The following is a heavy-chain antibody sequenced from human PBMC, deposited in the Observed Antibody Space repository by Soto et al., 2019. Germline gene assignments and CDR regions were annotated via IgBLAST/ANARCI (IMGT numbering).Heavy chain of an antibody. CDR2: ISSSSSTI. D-gene: IGHD6-13*01. V-gene: IGHV3-48*01. CDR1: GFTFSSYS. CDR3: ARHPERIAEIGWFDP. J-gene: IGHJ5*02. Sequence: EVQLVESGGGLVQPGGSLRLSCAASGFTFSSYSMNWVRQAPGKGLEWVSYISSSSSTIYYADSVKGRFTISRDNAKNSLYLHMNILRTEHTAVYYCARHPERIAEIGWFDPWGQGTLVTVSS.